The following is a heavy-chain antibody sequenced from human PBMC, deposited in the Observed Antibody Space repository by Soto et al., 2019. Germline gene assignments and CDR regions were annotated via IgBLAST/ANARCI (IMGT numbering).Heavy chain of an antibody. V-gene: IGHV3-33*01. CDR3: ARSPFHSSSSSPYYYYYDGMDV. CDR1: GFTFSSYG. D-gene: IGHD6-6*01. CDR2: IWYDGSNK. J-gene: IGHJ6*02. Sequence: PGGSLRLSCAASGFTFSSYGMHWVRQAPGKGLEWVAVIWYDGSNKYYADSVKGRFTISRDNSKNTLYLQMNSLRAEDTAVYYCARSPFHSSSSSPYYYYYDGMDVWGQGTTVTVSS.